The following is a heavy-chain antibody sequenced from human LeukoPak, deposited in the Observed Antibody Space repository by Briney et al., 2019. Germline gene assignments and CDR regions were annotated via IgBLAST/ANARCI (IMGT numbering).Heavy chain of an antibody. D-gene: IGHD4-17*01. V-gene: IGHV3-33*01. CDR2: IWYDGSNK. J-gene: IGHJ4*02. CDR1: GFTFSSYG. Sequence: GGSLRLSCAASGFTFSSYGMHWVRQAPGKGLEWVAVIWYDGSNKYYADSVKGRFTTSRDNSKNTLYLQMNSLRAEDTAVYYCASELRGYGSFDYWGQGTLVTVSS. CDR3: ASELRGYGSFDY.